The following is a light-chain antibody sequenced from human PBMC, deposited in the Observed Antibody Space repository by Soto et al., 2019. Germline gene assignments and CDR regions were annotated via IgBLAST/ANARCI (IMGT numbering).Light chain of an antibody. V-gene: IGLV2-23*02. J-gene: IGLJ1*01. CDR3: CSYAGSTIHDV. Sequence: QSALTQPASVSGSPGPAITLSCTGGDAGSYNLVSWYQRHRGKAPKLMICEVTMRPSGVSNRFSGYKSGNTASLTISGLQAEDEADYYCCSYAGSTIHDVFGTGSKLNAL. CDR2: EVT. CDR1: DAGSYNL.